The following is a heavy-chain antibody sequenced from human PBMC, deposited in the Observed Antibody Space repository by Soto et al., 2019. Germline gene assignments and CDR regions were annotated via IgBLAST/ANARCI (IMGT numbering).Heavy chain of an antibody. D-gene: IGHD3-22*01. CDR1: GDSISNGDYY. CDR3: ARLFAYYDKEPGAFDI. V-gene: IGHV4-30-4*01. CDR2: IYYSGST. J-gene: IGHJ3*02. Sequence: SETLSLTCSVSGDSISNGDYYWSWIRQPPGKGLEWIGYIYYSGSTYYNPSPKSRASISVDTAINQFSLELTSVTAADTAVYYCARLFAYYDKEPGAFDIWGQGTPVTVSS.